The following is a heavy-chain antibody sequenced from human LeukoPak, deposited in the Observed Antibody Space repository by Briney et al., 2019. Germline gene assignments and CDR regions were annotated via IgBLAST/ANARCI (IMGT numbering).Heavy chain of an antibody. CDR3: ARYSGSYYYPPAWDL. J-gene: IGHJ4*02. CDR1: GFTFSSYA. V-gene: IGHV3-23*01. CDR2: TSTSGGSA. Sequence: GSLRLSCAASGFTFSSYAMSWVRQAPGKGLEWVSATSTSGGSAYYADSVKGRFTISRDNSKNTLYLQMDSLRADDTAVYYCARYSGSYYYPPAWDLWGQGTLVTVSS. D-gene: IGHD1-26*01.